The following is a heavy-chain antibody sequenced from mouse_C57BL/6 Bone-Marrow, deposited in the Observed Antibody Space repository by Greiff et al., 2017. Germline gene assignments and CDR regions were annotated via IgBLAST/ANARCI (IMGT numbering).Heavy chain of an antibody. J-gene: IGHJ2*01. CDR3: TDGYYDD. D-gene: IGHD2-3*01. V-gene: IGHV14-4*01. Sequence: VQLQQSGAELVRPGASVKLSCTASGFNIKDDYMHWVKQRPEQGLEWIGWIDPENGDTEYASKFQGKATITADTSSNTAYLQLSSLTSEDTAVYYCTDGYYDDWGQGTTLTVSS. CDR1: GFNIKDDY. CDR2: IDPENGDT.